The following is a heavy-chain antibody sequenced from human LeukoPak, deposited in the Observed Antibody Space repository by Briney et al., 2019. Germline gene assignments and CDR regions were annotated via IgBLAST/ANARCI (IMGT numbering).Heavy chain of an antibody. D-gene: IGHD5-18*01. CDR2: IIPIFGTA. J-gene: IGHJ4*02. V-gene: IGHV1-69*05. Sequence: SVKVSCKASGGTFSSYAISWVRQAPGQGLEWMGRIIPIFGTANYAQKFQGRVTITTDESTSTAYMELSSLRSEDTAVYYCARSFGGYSYGADYWGQGTLVTVSS. CDR3: ARSFGGYSYGADY. CDR1: GGTFSSYA.